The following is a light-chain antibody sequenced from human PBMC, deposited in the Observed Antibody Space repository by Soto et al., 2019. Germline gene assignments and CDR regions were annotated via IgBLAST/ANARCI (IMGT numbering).Light chain of an antibody. CDR2: DVS. CDR1: RTDVDGYDY. CDR3: TSYRSRTPCYT. Sequence: QSVLTEPACESGYLGQSIAISCTEVRTDVDGYDYVSWYQQHPGQAPQLIIYDVSNRPSGVSHRFSGSKSGDTASLTISGLQAEDEDNYYDTSYRSRTPCYTVGTGTKVPVL. V-gene: IGLV2-14*03. J-gene: IGLJ1*01.